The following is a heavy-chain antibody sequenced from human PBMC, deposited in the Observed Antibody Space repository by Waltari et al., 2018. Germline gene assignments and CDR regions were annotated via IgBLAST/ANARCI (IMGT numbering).Heavy chain of an antibody. J-gene: IGHJ4*02. Sequence: QVQLVESGGGVVQPGRSLRLSCAASGFTFSTYTMHWVRQAPGKGTEWGAVTSHDESHKYYADSVKGRFTISKDNSKNTLYLQMNSLSTEDTAMYYCARDDRDGLPDYFDFWGQGTLVTVSS. CDR1: GFTFSTYT. V-gene: IGHV3-30*01. D-gene: IGHD2-8*01. CDR2: TSHDESHK. CDR3: ARDDRDGLPDYFDF.